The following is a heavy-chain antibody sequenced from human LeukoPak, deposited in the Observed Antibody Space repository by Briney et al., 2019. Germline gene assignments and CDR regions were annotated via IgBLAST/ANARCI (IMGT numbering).Heavy chain of an antibody. D-gene: IGHD5-24*01. J-gene: IGHJ4*02. CDR2: MNPNSGNT. Sequence: ASMKVSCKASGYTSTSYDINWVRQATGPGLEWKGWMNPNSGNTGYEQKFQGRVTMTWNPSISTAYMELRSLRSEATAVYYCARGLEMATITSLGYWGQGTLVTVSS. V-gene: IGHV1-8*01. CDR3: ARGLEMATITSLGY. CDR1: GYTSTSYD.